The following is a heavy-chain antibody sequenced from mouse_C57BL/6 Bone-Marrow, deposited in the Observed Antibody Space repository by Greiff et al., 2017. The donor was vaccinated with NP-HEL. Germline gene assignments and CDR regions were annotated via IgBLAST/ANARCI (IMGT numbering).Heavy chain of an antibody. D-gene: IGHD1-1*01. CDR3: ARRLYYGSSHWYFDV. Sequence: EVMLVESGGGLVQPGGSLKLSCAASGIDFSRYWMSWVRRAPGKGLEWIGEINPDSSTINYAPSLKDKFIISRDNAKNTLYLQMSKVRSEDTALYYCARRLYYGSSHWYFDVWGTGTTVTVSS. J-gene: IGHJ1*03. CDR2: INPDSSTI. CDR1: GIDFSRYW. V-gene: IGHV4-1*01.